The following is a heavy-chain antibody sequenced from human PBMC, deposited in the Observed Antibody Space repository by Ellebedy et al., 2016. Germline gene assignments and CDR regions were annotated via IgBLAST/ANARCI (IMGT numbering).Heavy chain of an antibody. V-gene: IGHV1-69*13. CDR2: IIPVFGVP. Sequence: SVKVSCXASGGTFSSDAISWVRQPPGQGLEWMGGIIPVFGVPYYAQSFQGRVTITADESTSTGYMELSSLTSEDTAVYYCATERGTAVANPDSWGQGTLVTVSS. J-gene: IGHJ4*02. D-gene: IGHD6-19*01. CDR1: GGTFSSDA. CDR3: ATERGTAVANPDS.